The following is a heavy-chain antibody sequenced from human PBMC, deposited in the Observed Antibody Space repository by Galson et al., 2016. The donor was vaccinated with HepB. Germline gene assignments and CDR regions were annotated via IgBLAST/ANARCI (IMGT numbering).Heavy chain of an antibody. J-gene: IGHJ6*02. CDR1: GFTFSDYY. CDR3: ARDGLRIAVKYYFAMDV. V-gene: IGHV3-11*01. CDR2: ISSSGSTM. Sequence: SLRLSCAASGFTFSDYYMGRIRQAPGKGLEWVAYISSSGSTMSYADSVKGRFTISRDNAKNLLFLQMNNLRADDTAVYYCARDGLRIAVKYYFAMDVWGQGTTVTVSS. D-gene: IGHD5-12*01.